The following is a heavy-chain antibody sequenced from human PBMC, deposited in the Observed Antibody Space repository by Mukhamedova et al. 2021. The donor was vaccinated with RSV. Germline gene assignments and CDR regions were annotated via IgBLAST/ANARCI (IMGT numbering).Heavy chain of an antibody. CDR2: IIADGSRT. V-gene: IGHV3-23*01. D-gene: IGHD3-10*01. Sequence: WVRQAPGKGLEWVSSIIADGSRTHYADSVEGRFTISRDNSKNTRYLQMNSLTVEDTAVYYCAKDLRGPEAGTWYFESWGQGTLV. J-gene: IGHJ4*02. CDR3: AKDLRGPEAGTWYFES.